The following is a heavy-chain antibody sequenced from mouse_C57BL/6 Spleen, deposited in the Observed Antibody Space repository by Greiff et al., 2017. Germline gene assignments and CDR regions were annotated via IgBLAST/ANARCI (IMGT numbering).Heavy chain of an antibody. Sequence: QVQLQQPGAELVRPGSSVKLSCKASGYTFTSYWMHWVKQRPIQGLEWIGNIDPSDSETHYNQKFKDKATLTVDKSSSTAYMQLSSLTSEDSAVYYCAIGLRLRDYFDYWGQGTTLTVSS. CDR3: AIGLRLRDYFDY. D-gene: IGHD3-2*02. J-gene: IGHJ2*01. V-gene: IGHV1-52*01. CDR2: IDPSDSET. CDR1: GYTFTSYW.